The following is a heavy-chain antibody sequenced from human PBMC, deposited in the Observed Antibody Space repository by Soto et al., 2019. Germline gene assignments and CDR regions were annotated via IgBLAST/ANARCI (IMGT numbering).Heavy chain of an antibody. CDR1: GYTFTNYV. Sequence: VQFVQSGAEVKRPGASVKLSCKASGYTFTNYVIHWVRQAPGQGLEWMGWIFGGNGNTAYSQKFQGRATITRDTYASTTYMKLSSLTSEDTAVYYCTREDFWGQGTLITVSS. CDR3: TREDF. J-gene: IGHJ4*02. V-gene: IGHV1-3*01. CDR2: IFGGNGNT.